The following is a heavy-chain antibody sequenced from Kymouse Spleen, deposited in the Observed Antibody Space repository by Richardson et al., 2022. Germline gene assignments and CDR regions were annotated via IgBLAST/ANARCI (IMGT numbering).Heavy chain of an antibody. CDR3: ARDYYGSGSYYNAFDY. Sequence: QVQLVQSGAEVKKPGASVKVSCKASGYTFTSYYMHWVRQAPGQGLEWMGIINPSGGSTSYAQKFQGRVTMTRDTSTSTVYMELSSLRSEDTAVYYCARDYYGSGSYYNAFDYWGQGTLVTVSS. CDR1: GYTFTSYY. D-gene: IGHD3-10*01. CDR2: INPSGGST. J-gene: IGHJ4*02. V-gene: IGHV1-46*03.